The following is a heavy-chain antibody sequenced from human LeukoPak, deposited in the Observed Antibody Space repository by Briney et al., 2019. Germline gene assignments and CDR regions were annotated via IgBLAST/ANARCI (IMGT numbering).Heavy chain of an antibody. CDR1: GYTFTSYY. D-gene: IGHD1-26*01. CDR2: INPSGGST. Sequence: ASVKVSRKASGYTFTSYYMHWVRQAPGQGLEWMGIINPSGGSTSYAQKFQGRVTMTRDTSTSTVYMELSSLRSEDTAVYYCARVLVRGSYYHPYFDYWGQGTLVTVSS. V-gene: IGHV1-46*01. CDR3: ARVLVRGSYYHPYFDY. J-gene: IGHJ4*02.